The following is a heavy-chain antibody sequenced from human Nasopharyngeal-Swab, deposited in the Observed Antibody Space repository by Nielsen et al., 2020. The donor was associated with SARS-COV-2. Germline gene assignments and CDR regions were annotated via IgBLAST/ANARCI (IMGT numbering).Heavy chain of an antibody. D-gene: IGHD3-3*01. V-gene: IGHV3-7*01. CDR1: GFTFSPFW. Sequence: GGSLRLSCAASGFTFSPFWMTWVRQAPGKGLEWVATIQTDGTEQYSVDSVKGRFTISRDNAKNSLYLQMNSLRAEDTAVYYCARDVRIFGVVIITYYYYYYMDVWGKGTTVTVSS. CDR3: ARDVRIFGVVIITYYYYYYMDV. J-gene: IGHJ6*03. CDR2: IQTDGTEQ.